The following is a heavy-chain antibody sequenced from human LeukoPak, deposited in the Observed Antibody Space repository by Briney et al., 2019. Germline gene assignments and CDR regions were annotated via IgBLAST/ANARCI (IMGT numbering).Heavy chain of an antibody. CDR3: ARDSSSGYYYYFDY. J-gene: IGHJ4*02. V-gene: IGHV3-53*01. Sequence: GGSLRLSCAASGFTVSSNYMSWVRQAPGKGLEWVSVIYSGGSTYYADSVEGRFTISRDNSKNTLYLQMNSLRAEDTAVYYCARDSSSGYYYYFDYWGQGTLVTVSS. CDR2: IYSGGST. D-gene: IGHD3-22*01. CDR1: GFTVSSNY.